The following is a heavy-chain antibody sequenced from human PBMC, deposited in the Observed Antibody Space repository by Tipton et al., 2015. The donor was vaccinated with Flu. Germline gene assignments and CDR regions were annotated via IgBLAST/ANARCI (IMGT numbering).Heavy chain of an antibody. CDR2: IYGGGTT. CDR3: ARGDSYGPFYYYGLDV. J-gene: IGHJ6*02. V-gene: IGHV3-66*01. D-gene: IGHD5-18*01. CDR1: GFTVTSSY. Sequence: GSLRLSCAASGFTVTSSYMSWVRQAPGKGLEWVSVIYGGGTTDYADSVKGRFTISRDKSKNSLYLQMNSLRVEDTAVYFCARGDSYGPFYYYGLDVWGQGTTVTVSS.